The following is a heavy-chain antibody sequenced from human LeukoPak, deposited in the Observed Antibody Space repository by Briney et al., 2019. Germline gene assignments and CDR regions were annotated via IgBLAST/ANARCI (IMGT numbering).Heavy chain of an antibody. J-gene: IGHJ4*02. CDR1: GFTFSSYA. CDR2: ISGSGGST. V-gene: IGHV3-23*01. D-gene: IGHD3-3*01. CDR3: AKEQLLEWLLSLNYFDY. Sequence: GGSLRLSCAASGFTFSSYAMRWVRQAPGKGLEWVSAISGSGGSTYYADSVKGRFTISRDNSKNTLYLQMNSLRAEDTAVYYCAKEQLLEWLLSLNYFDYWGQGTLVTVSS.